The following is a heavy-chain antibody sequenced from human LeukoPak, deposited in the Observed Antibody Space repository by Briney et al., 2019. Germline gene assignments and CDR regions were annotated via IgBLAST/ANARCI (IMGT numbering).Heavy chain of an antibody. CDR2: ISSSSSYI. Sequence: GGSLRLSCAASGFTFSSYSMNWVRQAPGKGLEWVSSISSSSSYIYYADSVKGRFTISRDNSKNTLYLQMNSLRAEDTAVYYCAKGGLVVVVAATEFDPWGQGTLVTVSS. J-gene: IGHJ5*02. V-gene: IGHV3-21*04. CDR3: AKGGLVVVVAATEFDP. CDR1: GFTFSSYS. D-gene: IGHD2-15*01.